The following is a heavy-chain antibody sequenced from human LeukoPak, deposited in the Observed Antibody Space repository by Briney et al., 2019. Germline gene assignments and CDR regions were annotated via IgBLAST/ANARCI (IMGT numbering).Heavy chain of an antibody. V-gene: IGHV3-7*01. Sequence: GGSLRLSCAASGFTFSSYWMSWVRQAPGKGLEWVANIKQDGSEKYYVDSVKGRFTISRDNAKNSLYLQMNSLRAEDTAVYYCVRPVGRIAAFNDYWGQGTLVTVSS. D-gene: IGHD6-13*01. CDR3: VRPVGRIAAFNDY. CDR2: IKQDGSEK. CDR1: GFTFSSYW. J-gene: IGHJ4*02.